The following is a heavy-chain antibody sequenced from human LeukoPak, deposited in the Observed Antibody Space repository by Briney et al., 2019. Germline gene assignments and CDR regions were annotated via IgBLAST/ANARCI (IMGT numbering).Heavy chain of an antibody. Sequence: GGSLRLSCAASGFTFSSYAMSWVRQAPEKGLEWVSAIRGSGGSTYYADSVKGRFTISRDNSKNTLYLQMNSLRAEDTAVYYCAKSMSGSYSPLDYWGQGTLVTVSS. CDR1: GFTFSSYA. V-gene: IGHV3-23*01. J-gene: IGHJ4*02. D-gene: IGHD1-26*01. CDR3: AKSMSGSYSPLDY. CDR2: IRGSGGST.